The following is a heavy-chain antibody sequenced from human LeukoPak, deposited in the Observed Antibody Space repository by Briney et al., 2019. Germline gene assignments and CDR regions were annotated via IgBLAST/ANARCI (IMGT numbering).Heavy chain of an antibody. CDR2: MNPNSGTT. CDR3: ARHYSSGWYEVFDY. V-gene: IGHV1-8*01. J-gene: IGHJ4*02. D-gene: IGHD6-19*01. Sequence: ASVNVSCKASGYTFTSYDINWVRQATGHGLEWMGWMNPNSGTTGYAQKFQGRVTMTRNTSISTAYMELSSLKSEDTAGYYCARHYSSGWYEVFDYRGQETLVADSS. CDR1: GYTFTSYD.